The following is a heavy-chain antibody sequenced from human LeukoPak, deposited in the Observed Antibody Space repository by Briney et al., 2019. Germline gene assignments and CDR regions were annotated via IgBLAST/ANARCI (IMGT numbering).Heavy chain of an antibody. D-gene: IGHD3-3*01. CDR3: ATDGEGGILRPQGP. V-gene: IGHV1-18*01. Sequence: ASVKVSCKASGYTFTSYGISWVRQAPGQGREWMGWISAYNGNTNYAQKFQGRVTITADESTSTAYMELSSLRSEDTAVYYCATDGEGGILRPQGPWGQGTLVTVSS. CDR2: ISAYNGNT. J-gene: IGHJ5*02. CDR1: GYTFTSYG.